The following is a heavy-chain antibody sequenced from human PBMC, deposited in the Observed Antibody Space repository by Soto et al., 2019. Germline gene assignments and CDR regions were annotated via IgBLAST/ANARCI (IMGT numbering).Heavy chain of an antibody. CDR2: ISGSGGST. V-gene: IGHV3-23*01. CDR3: AKGGPQERTDYDFWSGYYTGIRFDY. D-gene: IGHD3-3*01. J-gene: IGHJ4*02. CDR1: GFTFSSYA. Sequence: EVQLLESGGGLVQPGGSLRLSCAASGFTFSSYAMSWVRQAPGKGLEWVSAISGSGGSTYYSDSVKGRFTISRDNSKNTLYLQMNSLRAEDTAVYYCAKGGPQERTDYDFWSGYYTGIRFDYWGQGTLVTVSS.